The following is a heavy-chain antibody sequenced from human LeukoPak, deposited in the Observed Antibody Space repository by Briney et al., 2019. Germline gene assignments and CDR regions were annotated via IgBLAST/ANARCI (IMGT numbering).Heavy chain of an antibody. CDR3: AKAATWNDYGDLFDAFDI. CDR2: ISYDGSNK. J-gene: IGHJ3*02. V-gene: IGHV3-30*18. CDR1: GFTFSSYG. D-gene: IGHD4-17*01. Sequence: GGSLRLSCAASGFTFSSYGMHWVRQAPGKGLEWVAVISYDGSNKYYADSVKGRFTISRDNSKNTLYLQMNSLRAEDTAVYYCAKAATWNDYGDLFDAFDIWGQGTMVTVSS.